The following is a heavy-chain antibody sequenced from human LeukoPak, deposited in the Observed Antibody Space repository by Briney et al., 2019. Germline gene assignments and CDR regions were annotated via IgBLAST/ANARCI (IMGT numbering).Heavy chain of an antibody. D-gene: IGHD3-10*01. Sequence: GGSLRLSCAASGFTFSSYWMHWVRQAPGKGLVWVSRINSDGSSTSYADSVKGRFTISRDNAKNSLYLQMNTLRAEDTAVYYCARDDTSAHFFDYWGQGTLVTVSS. CDR2: INSDGSST. CDR3: ARDDTSAHFFDY. V-gene: IGHV3-74*01. J-gene: IGHJ4*02. CDR1: GFTFSSYW.